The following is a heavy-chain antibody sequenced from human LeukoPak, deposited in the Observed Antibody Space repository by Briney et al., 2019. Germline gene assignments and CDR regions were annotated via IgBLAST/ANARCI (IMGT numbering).Heavy chain of an antibody. CDR2: ISGSGGST. Sequence: GGSLRLSCAASGFTFSSYAMSWVRQAPGKGLEWVSAISGSGGSTYYADSVKGRFTISRDNSKNTLYLQMNSLRAEDTAVYYCARFWDSTSSFDYWGQGTLVTVSS. D-gene: IGHD2-2*01. J-gene: IGHJ4*02. V-gene: IGHV3-23*01. CDR1: GFTFSSYA. CDR3: ARFWDSTSSFDY.